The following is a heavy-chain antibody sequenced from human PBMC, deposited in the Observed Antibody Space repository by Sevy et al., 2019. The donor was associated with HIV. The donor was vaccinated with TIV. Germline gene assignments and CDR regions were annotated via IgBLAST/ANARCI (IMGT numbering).Heavy chain of an antibody. CDR2: ISYDGNNK. V-gene: IGHV3-30*18. CDR1: GFAFRGSA. CDR3: AKDHNLWSEGGFLHH. Sequence: GGSPRLSCAASGFAFRGSAIHWVRQTPGKGLEWVAVISYDGNNKYYADSVKGRFTVSRDNSKNTLYAQMNSLRAEDTAVYYCAKDHNLWSEGGFLHHWGQGTLVTVSS. J-gene: IGHJ1*01. D-gene: IGHD3-10*01.